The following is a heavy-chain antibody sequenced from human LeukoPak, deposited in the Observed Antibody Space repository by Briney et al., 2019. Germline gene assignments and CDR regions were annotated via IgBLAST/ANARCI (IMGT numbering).Heavy chain of an antibody. CDR1: GFTFDDYG. J-gene: IGHJ4*02. V-gene: IGHV3-20*04. D-gene: IGHD1-26*01. CDR3: AAELYSGTYGRCCSFAF. CDR2: INWNGGST. Sequence: GGSLRLSCAASGFTFDDYGMSWVRQAPGKRLEWVSGINWNGGSTGYADSVKGRFTISRDNAKNSLYLQMSSLRSDDTAVYYCAAELYSGTYGRCCSFAFWGQGTQVTVSS.